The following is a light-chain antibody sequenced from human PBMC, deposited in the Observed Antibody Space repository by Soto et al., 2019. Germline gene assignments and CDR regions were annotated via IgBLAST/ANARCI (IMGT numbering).Light chain of an antibody. CDR1: QSVLSSSNDKNY. Sequence: DIVVTQSPDSLPVSLGERATINCKSSQSVLSSSNDKNYLAWYRQKPGQPPKLLIYWASTRESGVPDRFSGSGSWTDFPLTITRLQAEDVAVYYCQQYYNFPYTFGQGTKLEIK. CDR3: QQYYNFPYT. J-gene: IGKJ2*01. V-gene: IGKV4-1*01. CDR2: WAS.